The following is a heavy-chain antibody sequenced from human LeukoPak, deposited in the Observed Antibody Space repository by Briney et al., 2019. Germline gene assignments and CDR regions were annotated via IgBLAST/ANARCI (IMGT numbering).Heavy chain of an antibody. J-gene: IGHJ4*02. CDR1: GYSFTSYW. CDR2: IYPGDSDT. D-gene: IGHD2-21*02. Sequence: PGESLKISCKGSGYSFTSYWIGWVRQMPGEGLEWMGIIYPGDSDTRYSPSFQGQVTISADKSISTAYLQWSSLKASDTAMYYCARRWAYCGGDCDYYFDYWGQGTLVTVSS. CDR3: ARRWAYCGGDCDYYFDY. V-gene: IGHV5-51*01.